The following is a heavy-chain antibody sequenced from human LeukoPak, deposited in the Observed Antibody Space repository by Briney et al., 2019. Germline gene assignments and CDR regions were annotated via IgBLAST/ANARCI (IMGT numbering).Heavy chain of an antibody. D-gene: IGHD3-9*01. J-gene: IGHJ4*02. Sequence: PSETLSLTCTVSGGSISSGSYCWSWIRQPAGEGLEWIGRIYTSGSTNYNPSLKSRVTISVDTSKNQFSLKLSSVTAADTAVYYCARELGLDYDILTGYYYFDYWGQGTLVTVSS. CDR1: GGSISSGSYC. V-gene: IGHV4-61*02. CDR3: ARELGLDYDILTGYYYFDY. CDR2: IYTSGST.